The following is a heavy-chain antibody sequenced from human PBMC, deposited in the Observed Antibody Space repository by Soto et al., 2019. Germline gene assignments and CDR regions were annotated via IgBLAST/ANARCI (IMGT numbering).Heavy chain of an antibody. J-gene: IGHJ4*02. CDR1: GFTFSSYA. Sequence: EVPLLESGGGLVQPGGSLRLSCAASGFTFSSYAMSWVRQAPGKGLEWVSAISGSGGSTYYADSVKGRFTISRDNSKTTLYLQMNSLRAEDTAVYYCAKVSRLEVPAAMEDYWGQGTLVTVSS. CDR3: AKVSRLEVPAAMEDY. V-gene: IGHV3-23*01. CDR2: ISGSGGST. D-gene: IGHD2-2*01.